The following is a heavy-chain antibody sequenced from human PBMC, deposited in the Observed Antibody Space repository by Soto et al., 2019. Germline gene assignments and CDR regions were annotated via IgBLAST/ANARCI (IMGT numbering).Heavy chain of an antibody. CDR2: TYYRSEWYN. Sequence: QVQLQQSGPGLVRPSQTLSLTCAICGASVSSHNTTWNWIRQSPSRGLEWLGRTYYRSEWYNDYAVSVRGRITINPDTSKNQFSQQLNSVTPEDTAVYFCVTTRSQLLGSEETFDYWGQGTLVTVSS. CDR3: VTTRSQLLGSEETFDY. CDR1: GASVSSHNTT. D-gene: IGHD6-19*01. J-gene: IGHJ4*02. V-gene: IGHV6-1*01.